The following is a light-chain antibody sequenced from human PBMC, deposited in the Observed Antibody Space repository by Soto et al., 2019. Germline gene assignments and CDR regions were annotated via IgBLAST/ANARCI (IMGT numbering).Light chain of an antibody. CDR1: SGHSSNA. J-gene: IGLJ2*01. Sequence: QPVLTQSPSASASLGASVKLTCTLSSGHSSNAIAWHQQQPEKGPRYLMKVNSDGSHNKGDGIPDRFSGSSSGAERYLTISSLQSEDEADYYCQTWDTGIQIFGGGTKLTVL. CDR2: VNSDGSH. CDR3: QTWDTGIQI. V-gene: IGLV4-69*01.